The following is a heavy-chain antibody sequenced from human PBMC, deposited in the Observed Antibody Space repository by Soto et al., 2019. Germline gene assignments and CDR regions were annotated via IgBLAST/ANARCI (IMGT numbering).Heavy chain of an antibody. J-gene: IGHJ3*02. D-gene: IGHD2-8*01. Sequence: QVQLVESGGGVVQPGRSLRLSCAASGFTFSNYGMHWVRQAPGKGLEWLAVILNDGGDQNYGDSVKGRFTISRDNSKNTLSLQINSLRVEDTAVYYCARDDDRPDNGLDMWGQGTMVTVSS. CDR2: ILNDGGDQ. CDR3: ARDDDRPDNGLDM. V-gene: IGHV3-30*19. CDR1: GFTFSNYG.